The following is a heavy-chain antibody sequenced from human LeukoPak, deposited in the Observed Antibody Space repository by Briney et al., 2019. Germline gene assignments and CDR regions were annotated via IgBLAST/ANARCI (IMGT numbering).Heavy chain of an antibody. Sequence: SGGSLRLSCAASGFTFSDYYMSWIRQAPGKGLEWVSYISSSSSTIYYADSVKGRFTISRDNSKNTLYLQMNSLRAEDTAVYYCARNSGYSSSWYRYYYYYYMDFWGKGTTVTVSS. CDR1: GFTFSDYY. V-gene: IGHV3-11*04. CDR2: ISSSSSTI. D-gene: IGHD6-13*01. J-gene: IGHJ6*03. CDR3: ARNSGYSSSWYRYYYYYYMDF.